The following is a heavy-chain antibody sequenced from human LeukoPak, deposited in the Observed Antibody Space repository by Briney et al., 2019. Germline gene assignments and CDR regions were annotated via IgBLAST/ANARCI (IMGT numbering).Heavy chain of an antibody. D-gene: IGHD2-15*01. V-gene: IGHV3-64D*09. Sequence: GGSLRLSCSASGFTFSSYAMHWVRQAPGKGLEYVPAISSNGGSTYYADSVKGRFTISRDNSKNTLYLQMSSLRAEDTAVYYCVPGHCSGGSCYERIDYWGQGTLVTVSS. CDR2: ISSNGGST. CDR1: GFTFSSYA. J-gene: IGHJ4*02. CDR3: VPGHCSGGSCYERIDY.